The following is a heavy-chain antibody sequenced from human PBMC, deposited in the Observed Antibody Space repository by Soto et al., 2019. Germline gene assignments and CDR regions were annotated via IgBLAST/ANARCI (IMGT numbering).Heavy chain of an antibody. D-gene: IGHD3-3*01. CDR3: EHRLAYYDFWSGYYRFDP. J-gene: IGHJ5*02. CDR1: GFSRSTSGVG. CDR2: IYWNDDK. V-gene: IGHV2-5*01. Sequence: QITLKESGPTLVNPTQTLTLTCTFSGFSRSTSGVGVGWIRQPPGKALEWLALIYWNDDKRSSPSLKSRLTITNDTSKNQVVLTMTNMHPMDTATYSLEHRLAYYDFWSGYYRFDPWGQGTLVTVSS.